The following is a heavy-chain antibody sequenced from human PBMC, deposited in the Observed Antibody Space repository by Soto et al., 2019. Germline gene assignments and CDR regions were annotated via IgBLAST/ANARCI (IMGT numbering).Heavy chain of an antibody. CDR1: GYTFTGYF. J-gene: IGHJ5*02. V-gene: IGHV1-2*02. CDR2: INSNSGAT. Sequence: QVQLVQSGAEVKKPGASVKVSCKASGYTFTGYFIHWVRQATGHGLEWMGWINSNSGATKYAQKLQGRVTLSRDTSISTAYMELSGLRSDDTAVYYCARGGGTILAPLPWGQGTLGTVSS. CDR3: ARGGGTILAPLP. D-gene: IGHD2-21*01.